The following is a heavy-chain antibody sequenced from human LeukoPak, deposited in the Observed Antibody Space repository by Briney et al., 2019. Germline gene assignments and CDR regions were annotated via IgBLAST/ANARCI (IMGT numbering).Heavy chain of an antibody. Sequence: GGSLRLSCAASGLTFDDYAMHWVRQAPGKGLEWVSGISWNSGSIVYADSVKGRFTISRDNAKNSLYLQMNSLRGEDTALYYCASPDSGTWGQGTLVTVSS. D-gene: IGHD5-12*01. V-gene: IGHV3-9*01. CDR2: ISWNSGSI. CDR3: ASPDSGT. CDR1: GLTFDDYA. J-gene: IGHJ5*02.